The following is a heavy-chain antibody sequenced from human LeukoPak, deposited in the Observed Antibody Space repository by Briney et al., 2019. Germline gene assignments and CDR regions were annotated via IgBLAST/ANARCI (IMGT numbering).Heavy chain of an antibody. J-gene: IGHJ6*02. Sequence: GSLRLSCAASGFTFSSYEMNWVRQAPGKGLEWVSFISSSGSTIYYADSVKGRFTISRDNAKNSLYLQMNSLRAEDTAVYYCARGVVPAAMPYNYYYYYGMDVWGQGTTVTVSS. CDR1: GFTFSSYE. CDR2: ISSSGSTI. V-gene: IGHV3-48*03. D-gene: IGHD2-2*01. CDR3: ARGVVPAAMPYNYYYYYGMDV.